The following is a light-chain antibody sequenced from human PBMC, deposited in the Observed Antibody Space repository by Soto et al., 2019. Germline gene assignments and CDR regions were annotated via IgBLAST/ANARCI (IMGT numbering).Light chain of an antibody. Sequence: EIVLTQSPGTMSLSPGERATLSCRASQSVTRSFLAWYQQRPGQAPRLLMFGAFRRATGIPDRFSGSGSGTDFTLTISRLEPEDCAVYYCQQYDSSPLTFGGGTKVEVK. J-gene: IGKJ4*01. CDR2: GAF. V-gene: IGKV3-20*01. CDR3: QQYDSSPLT. CDR1: QSVTRSF.